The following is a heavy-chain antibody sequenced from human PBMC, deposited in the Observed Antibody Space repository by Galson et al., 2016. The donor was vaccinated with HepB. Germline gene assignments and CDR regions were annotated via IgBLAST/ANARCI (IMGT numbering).Heavy chain of an antibody. V-gene: IGHV1-24*01. CDR1: GYTLTELP. D-gene: IGHD1-26*01. J-gene: IGHJ4*02. CDR2: FDLEDGET. Sequence: SVKVSCKVSGYTLTELPIHWVRQAPGKGLEWMGRFDLEDGETIYTQKFQGRVTMTEDTSTDTAYMELRSLRSEDTGVYYCATARGTKKQFDYWGQGTLVTVSS. CDR3: ATARGTKKQFDY.